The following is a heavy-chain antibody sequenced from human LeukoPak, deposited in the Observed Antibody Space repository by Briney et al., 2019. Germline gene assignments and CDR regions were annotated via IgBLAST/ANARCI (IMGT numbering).Heavy chain of an antibody. V-gene: IGHV1-2*02. J-gene: IGHJ4*02. CDR1: GYTFTEYY. CDR3: ARDASTVTTPYFDS. Sequence: GASVKVSCKASGYTFTEYYRNWVRQAPGQGREWMGWINPNSGGTNYAQKFQGRVTMTRDTSISTAYMELSGLRSDDTAVYYCARDASTVTTPYFDSWDQGTLVTVSS. D-gene: IGHD4-17*01. CDR2: INPNSGGT.